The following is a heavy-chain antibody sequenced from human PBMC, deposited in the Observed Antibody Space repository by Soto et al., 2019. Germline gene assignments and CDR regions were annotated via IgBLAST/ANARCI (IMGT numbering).Heavy chain of an antibody. CDR2: IYTSGST. Sequence: PTDTLSLTFTVHGVSISSYSWSWIRQPAGKGMEWIGRIYTSGSTNYNPSLKSRVTMSVDTSKNQFSLKLSSVTAADTAVYYCAREDHYDFWSALGNWFDPWGQGTLVTVS. CDR1: GVSISSYS. J-gene: IGHJ5*02. V-gene: IGHV4-4*07. D-gene: IGHD3-3*01. CDR3: AREDHYDFWSALGNWFDP.